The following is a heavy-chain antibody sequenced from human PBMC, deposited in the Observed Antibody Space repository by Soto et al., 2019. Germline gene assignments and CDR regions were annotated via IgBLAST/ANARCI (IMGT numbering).Heavy chain of an antibody. Sequence: PGGSMRLSCAACGFSFSDQYMDWVRQDTGKGLEWVGRTRNKVNSYTTEYAASVKGRFTISRDDSKNSLYLQMNSLKTEDTAVYYCARAPIVAPPIYYYYGMDVWGQGTTVTVSS. J-gene: IGHJ6*02. D-gene: IGHD5-12*01. V-gene: IGHV3-72*01. CDR1: GFSFSDQY. CDR3: ARAPIVAPPIYYYYGMDV. CDR2: TRNKVNSYTT.